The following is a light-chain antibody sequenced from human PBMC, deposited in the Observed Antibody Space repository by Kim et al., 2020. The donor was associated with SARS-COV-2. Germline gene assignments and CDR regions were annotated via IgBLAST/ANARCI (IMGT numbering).Light chain of an antibody. V-gene: IGLV2-14*03. CDR3: SSYTGSSTWV. Sequence: QSALTQPASVSGSPGQSLTISCTGTSSDVGGYNYVSWYQQHPGKAPKLMIYDVSNRPSGVSNRFSGSKSGNTASLTISGLQAEDEADYYCSSYTGSSTWVFGGGTQLTVL. CDR2: DVS. CDR1: SSDVGGYNY. J-gene: IGLJ3*02.